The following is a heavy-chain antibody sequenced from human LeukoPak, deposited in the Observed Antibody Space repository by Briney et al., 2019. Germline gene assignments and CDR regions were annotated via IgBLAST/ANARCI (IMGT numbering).Heavy chain of an antibody. J-gene: IGHJ3*02. CDR2: IGGSGTTI. Sequence: GGSLRLSCAASGFSFTSYAMSWVRQAPGKGLDWVSGIGGSGTTIYYADSAKGRFTISRDNSKNTLYLQMNSLRAEDTAVYYCAKEINHQWLVPLDAFDIWGQGTMVTVSS. D-gene: IGHD6-19*01. CDR3: AKEINHQWLVPLDAFDI. V-gene: IGHV3-23*01. CDR1: GFSFTSYA.